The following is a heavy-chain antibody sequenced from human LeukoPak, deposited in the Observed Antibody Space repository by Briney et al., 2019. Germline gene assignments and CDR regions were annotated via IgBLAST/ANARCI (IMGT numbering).Heavy chain of an antibody. CDR3: EKDRTYSSSWYEAFDI. D-gene: IGHD6-13*01. CDR2: LNSDGGSI. CDR1: GFTSSSHW. V-gene: IGHV3-74*01. J-gene: IGHJ3*02. Sequence: PGGSLRLSCAASGFTSSSHWMHWVRRVLGKGLMWVARLNSDGGSIGYADSVKGRFIISRDNAKNSLYLQMNSLRVGDTAVYYCEKDRTYSSSWYEAFDIWGQGTMVTVSS.